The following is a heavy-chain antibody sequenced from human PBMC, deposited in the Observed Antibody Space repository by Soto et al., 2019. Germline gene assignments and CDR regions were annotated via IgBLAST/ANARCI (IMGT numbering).Heavy chain of an antibody. CDR2: IKQDGSEK. V-gene: IGHV3-7*01. CDR3: ARDLDLRDFWSGHFGGVWFDP. J-gene: IGHJ5*02. D-gene: IGHD3-3*01. CDR1: GFTFSGYW. Sequence: GGSLRLSCAASGFTFSGYWMSWVRQAPGKGLEWVANIKQDGSEKYYVDSVKGRFTISRDNAKNSLYLHMNSLKAEDTAVYYCARDLDLRDFWSGHFGGVWFDPWGQGTLVTVSS.